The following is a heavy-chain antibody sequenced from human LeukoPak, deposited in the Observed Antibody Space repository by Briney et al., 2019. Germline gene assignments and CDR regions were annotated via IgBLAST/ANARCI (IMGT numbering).Heavy chain of an antibody. J-gene: IGHJ6*02. Sequence: SVKVSCKASGGTFSSSAISWVRQAPGQGLEWMGGIIPIFGTANYAQKFQGRVTITADESTSTAYMEPSSLRSEDTAVFYCARSTSKSGVVVVVSAYYYYGMDVWGQGTTVTVSS. CDR2: IIPIFGTA. V-gene: IGHV1-69*13. CDR3: ARSTSKSGVVVVVSAYYYYGMDV. CDR1: GGTFSSSA. D-gene: IGHD2-15*01.